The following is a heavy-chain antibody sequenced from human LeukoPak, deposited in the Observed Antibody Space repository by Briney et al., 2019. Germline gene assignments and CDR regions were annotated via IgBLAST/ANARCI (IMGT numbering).Heavy chain of an antibody. D-gene: IGHD6-13*01. CDR2: IRYDGRDI. J-gene: IGHJ6*03. CDR3: ARVGRSGQLAGGDYYYYMDV. CDR1: GLTFSNYC. V-gene: IGHV3-30*02. Sequence: GGSLTLSWAVAGLTFSNYCMHWVRHAPGKGREWVAFIRYDGRDIFYTDSVKGRPTLSRHNSKNTLYLQMNSLRAEDTAVYYCARVGRSGQLAGGDYYYYMDVWGKGTTVTVSS.